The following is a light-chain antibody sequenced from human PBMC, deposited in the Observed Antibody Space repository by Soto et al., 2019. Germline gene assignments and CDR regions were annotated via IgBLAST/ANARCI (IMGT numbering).Light chain of an antibody. Sequence: QSALTQPPSVSAAPGQTVTISGSGSSSNIGNNYVSWYQQLPGTAPKLLIYDNNKRPSGIPDRFSGSKSGTSATLGITGLQTGDEADYYCGTWDSSLSAVVFGGGTKLTVL. J-gene: IGLJ2*01. CDR3: GTWDSSLSAVV. V-gene: IGLV1-51*01. CDR2: DNN. CDR1: SSNIGNNY.